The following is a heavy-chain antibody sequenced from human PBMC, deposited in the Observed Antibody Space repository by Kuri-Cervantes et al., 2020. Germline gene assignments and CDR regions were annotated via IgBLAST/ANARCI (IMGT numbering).Heavy chain of an antibody. D-gene: IGHD4-17*01. CDR1: GYTLTELS. J-gene: IGHJ4*02. CDR3: ASRDQLYGDYGC. Sequence: ASVKVSCKVSGYTLTELSMHWVRQAPGKGLEWMGGFDPEDGETIYAQKFQGRVTMTRDTSISTAYMELSSLRSDDTAVYYCASRDQLYGDYGCWGQGTLVTVSS. CDR2: FDPEDGET. V-gene: IGHV1-24*01.